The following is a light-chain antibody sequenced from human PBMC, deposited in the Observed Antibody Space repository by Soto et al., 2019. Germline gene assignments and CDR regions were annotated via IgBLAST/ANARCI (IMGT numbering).Light chain of an antibody. Sequence: QSVLTQPPSASGSPGHSVTISCTGTSSDVGGYNYVSWYQQHPGKAPKLMIYEVSKRPSGVPDRFSGSKSGNTASLTVSGLQAEDEADYYCSSYAGSNNLVFGGGTNVTVL. CDR2: EVS. J-gene: IGLJ2*01. CDR1: SSDVGGYNY. CDR3: SSYAGSNNLV. V-gene: IGLV2-8*01.